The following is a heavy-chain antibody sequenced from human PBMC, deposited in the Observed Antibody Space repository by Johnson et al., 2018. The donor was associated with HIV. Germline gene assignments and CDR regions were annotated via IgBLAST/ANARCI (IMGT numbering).Heavy chain of an antibody. Sequence: QVHLVESGGGVVQPGRSLRLSCAASGFTVSSNYMSWVRQAPGKGLEWVSYITGSGTVVYYADSVKGRFTISRDNAKNSLYLQMNSLRADDTAVYYCARDRRSSFDIWGQGTMVTVSS. CDR3: ARDRRSSFDI. CDR1: GFTVSSNY. V-gene: IGHV3-11*04. D-gene: IGHD6-6*01. J-gene: IGHJ3*02. CDR2: ITGSGTVV.